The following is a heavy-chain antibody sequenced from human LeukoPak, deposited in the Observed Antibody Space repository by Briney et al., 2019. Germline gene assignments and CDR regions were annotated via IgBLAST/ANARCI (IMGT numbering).Heavy chain of an antibody. Sequence: SVKVSCKASGYTFTSYGISWVRQAPGQGLEWMGGIIPIFGTANYAQKFQGRVTITADESTSTAYMELSSLRSEDTAVYYCARGAYCTSTSCYTHWGQGTLVTVSS. J-gene: IGHJ4*02. CDR1: GYTFTSYG. CDR3: ARGAYCTSTSCYTH. D-gene: IGHD2-2*02. V-gene: IGHV1-69*13. CDR2: IIPIFGTA.